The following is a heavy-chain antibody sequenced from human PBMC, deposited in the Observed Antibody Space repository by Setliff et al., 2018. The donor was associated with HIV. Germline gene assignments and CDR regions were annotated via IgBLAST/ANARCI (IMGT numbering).Heavy chain of an antibody. V-gene: IGHV4-39*01. J-gene: IGHJ6*03. CDR1: GGSISSSSYY. CDR3: ARTLYSSSWYVAGYYYMDV. D-gene: IGHD6-13*01. CDR2: IYYSGST. Sequence: SETLSLTCTVSGGSISSSSYYWGWIRQPPGKGLEWIGSIYYSGSTYYNPSLKSRVTISVDTSKNQFSLKLSSVTAADTAVYYCARTLYSSSWYVAGYYYMDVWGKGTTVT.